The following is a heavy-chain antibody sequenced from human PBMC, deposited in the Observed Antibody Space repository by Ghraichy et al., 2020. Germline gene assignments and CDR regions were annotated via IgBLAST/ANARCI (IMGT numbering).Heavy chain of an antibody. Sequence: ASVKVSCKASGYTFTRYGISWVRQAPGQGLEWMGWISAYNGNTNYAQRFQGRVTMTTDTSTRTAYMELRSLRSDDTAVYYCARVYDYYDSSGYPDFYFDYWGQGTLVTVSS. V-gene: IGHV1-18*01. D-gene: IGHD3-22*01. J-gene: IGHJ4*02. CDR3: ARVYDYYDSSGYPDFYFDY. CDR1: GYTFTRYG. CDR2: ISAYNGNT.